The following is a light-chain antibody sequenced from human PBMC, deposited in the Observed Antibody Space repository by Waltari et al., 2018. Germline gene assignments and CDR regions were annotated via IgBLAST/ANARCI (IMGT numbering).Light chain of an antibody. CDR1: QSISKW. CDR2: KAS. V-gene: IGKV1-5*03. Sequence: DIQMTQSPSTLSASVGDRFTIPCRASQSISKWLAWYPQKPGKAPKLLIYKASTLESGVPSRFSGSGSGTEFTLTISSLQPDDFATYYCQQYNSYSLLTFGGGTKVEIK. J-gene: IGKJ4*01. CDR3: QQYNSYSLLT.